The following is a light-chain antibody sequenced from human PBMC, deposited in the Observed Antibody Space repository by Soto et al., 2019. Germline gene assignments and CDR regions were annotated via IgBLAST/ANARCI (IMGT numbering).Light chain of an antibody. Sequence: IQLTQSPSSLSASVGDRVTISCRASQGIANFLAWYQQKPGKAPNLLIYGASTLQSGVPSSFSGSGSGTDFTLTISSLQPEDFATYYCQQLNSFPIPFGPGTKVDIK. CDR3: QQLNSFPIP. CDR2: GAS. V-gene: IGKV1-9*01. J-gene: IGKJ3*01. CDR1: QGIANF.